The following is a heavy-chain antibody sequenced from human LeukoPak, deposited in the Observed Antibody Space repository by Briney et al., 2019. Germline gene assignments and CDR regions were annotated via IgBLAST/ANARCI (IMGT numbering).Heavy chain of an antibody. CDR2: IYYSGST. J-gene: IGHJ6*03. CDR1: GGSISSSSYS. D-gene: IGHD2-21*01. Sequence: SETLSLTCTVSGGSISSSSYSWGWIRQPPGKGLEWIGSIYYSGSTHYNPSLKSRVTISVDTSKNQISLKLSSMTAADTAVYYCARVGGDYSYYYMDVWGKGTSVTVSS. CDR3: ARVGGDYSYYYMDV. V-gene: IGHV4-39*07.